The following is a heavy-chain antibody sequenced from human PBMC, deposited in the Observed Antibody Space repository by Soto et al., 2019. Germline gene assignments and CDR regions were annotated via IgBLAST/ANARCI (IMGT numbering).Heavy chain of an antibody. V-gene: IGHV4-59*08. Sequence: SETLSLTCTVSGGSISSYYWSWIRQPPGKGLEWIGYIYYSGSTNYNPSLKSRVTISVDTSKNQFSLKLSSVTAADTAVYYCARHGHYYDSSGYYFDYWGQGTLVTVSS. J-gene: IGHJ4*02. CDR2: IYYSGST. D-gene: IGHD3-22*01. CDR3: ARHGHYYDSSGYYFDY. CDR1: GGSISSYY.